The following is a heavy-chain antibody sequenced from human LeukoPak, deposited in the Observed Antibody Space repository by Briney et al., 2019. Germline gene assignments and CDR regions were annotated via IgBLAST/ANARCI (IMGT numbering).Heavy chain of an antibody. CDR3: ASNYYGSGSYYNFDY. Sequence: ASVKVPCKASGGTFSSYAISWVREAPGQGLEWMGRIIPILGIANYAQKFQGRVTITADKSTSTAYMELSSLRSEDTAVYYCASNYYGSGSYYNFDYWGQGTLVTVSS. J-gene: IGHJ4*02. CDR1: GGTFSSYA. CDR2: IIPILGIA. D-gene: IGHD3-10*01. V-gene: IGHV1-69*04.